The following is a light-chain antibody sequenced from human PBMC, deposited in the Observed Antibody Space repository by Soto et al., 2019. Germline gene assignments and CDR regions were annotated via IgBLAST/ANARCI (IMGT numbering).Light chain of an antibody. Sequence: EIVLAQSPGTLCLSPGERPTLACSTVQSVSSSYLAWYQQKPGQAPRLLIYGASSRATGIPDRFSGSGSGTDFTLTISRLEPEDFAVYYCQQYGSSPPSTFGQGTRLEIK. V-gene: IGKV3-20*01. CDR3: QQYGSSPPST. CDR1: QSVSSSY. J-gene: IGKJ5*01. CDR2: GAS.